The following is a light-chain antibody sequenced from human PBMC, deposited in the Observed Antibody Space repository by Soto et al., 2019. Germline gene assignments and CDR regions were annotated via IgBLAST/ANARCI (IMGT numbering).Light chain of an antibody. CDR2: GAS. CDR3: KQYQKWPPGT. J-gene: IGKJ1*01. CDR1: QSVSSN. Sequence: EILMKLSPVTVSVSQGERAALSCRASQSVSSNLAWYQQKPGQAPRLLIYGASTRATGIPARFSGSGSGTEFTLTISSLQSEDFAVHYCKQYQKWPPGTFGQGTKVDI. V-gene: IGKV3-15*01.